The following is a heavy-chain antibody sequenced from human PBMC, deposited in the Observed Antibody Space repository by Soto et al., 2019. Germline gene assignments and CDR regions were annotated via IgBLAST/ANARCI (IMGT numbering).Heavy chain of an antibody. D-gene: IGHD1-26*01. CDR1: GFTFSGSA. J-gene: IGHJ4*02. V-gene: IGHV3-73*01. Sequence: GGSLRLSCAASGFTFSGSAMHWVRQASGKGLEWVGRIRSKANSYATAYAASVKGRFTISRDDSKNTAYLQMNSLKTEDTAVYYCTRKVGEQSKWELYDYWGQGTLVTVSS. CDR2: IRSKANSYAT. CDR3: TRKVGEQSKWELYDY.